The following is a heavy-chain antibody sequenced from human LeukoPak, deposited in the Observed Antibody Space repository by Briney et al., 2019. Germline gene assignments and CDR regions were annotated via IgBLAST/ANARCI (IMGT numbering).Heavy chain of an antibody. CDR1: GFTFSSYA. J-gene: IGHJ4*02. CDR2: ISYDGSNK. D-gene: IGHD6-13*01. CDR3: ARGGSSIAASGWY. Sequence: PGRSLRLSCAASGFTFSSYAMHWVRQAPGKGLEWVAVISYDGSNKYYADSVKGRFTISSDNSKNTLYLQMNSLRAEDTAVYYCARGGSSIAASGWYWGQGTLVAVSS. V-gene: IGHV3-30*04.